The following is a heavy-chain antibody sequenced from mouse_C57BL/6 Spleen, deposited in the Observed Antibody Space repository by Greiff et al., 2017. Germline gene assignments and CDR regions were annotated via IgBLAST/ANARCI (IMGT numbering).Heavy chain of an antibody. D-gene: IGHD4-1*01. CDR3: ARPPSNWAWFAY. J-gene: IGHJ3*01. Sequence: VQLQQSGPGLVQPSQSLSITCTVSGFSLTSYGVHWVRQSPGKGLEWLGVLWSGGSTDYNAAFISRLSISKDNSKSQVFFKMNSLQADDTAIYYCARPPSNWAWFAYWGQGTLVTVSA. CDR1: GFSLTSYG. CDR2: LWSGGST. V-gene: IGHV2-2*01.